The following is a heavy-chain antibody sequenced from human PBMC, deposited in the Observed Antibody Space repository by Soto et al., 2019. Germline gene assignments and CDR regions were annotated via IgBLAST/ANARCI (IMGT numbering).Heavy chain of an antibody. Sequence: GGSLRLSCAASGFTFSSYAMSWVRQAPGKGLEWVSAISGSGGSTYYADSVKGRFAISRDNSKNTLYLQMHSLRAEDTAVSYCAKASTLSFPDIVATDTFDYWGQGTLVTVSS. CDR3: AKASTLSFPDIVATDTFDY. J-gene: IGHJ4*02. D-gene: IGHD5-12*01. CDR2: ISGSGGST. CDR1: GFTFSSYA. V-gene: IGHV3-23*01.